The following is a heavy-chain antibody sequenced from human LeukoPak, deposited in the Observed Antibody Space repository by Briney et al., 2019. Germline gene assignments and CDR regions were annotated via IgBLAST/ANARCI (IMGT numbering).Heavy chain of an antibody. CDR3: ARDWGMVRGVI. V-gene: IGHV4-61*02. CDR1: GYSISSGSYY. CDR2: IYTSGST. Sequence: PSETLSLTCTVSGYSISSGSYYWSWIRQPAGKGLEWIGRIYTSGSTNYNPSLKSRVTISVDTSKNQFSLKLSSVTAADTAVYYCARDWGMVRGVIWGQGTLVTVSS. J-gene: IGHJ4*02. D-gene: IGHD3-10*01.